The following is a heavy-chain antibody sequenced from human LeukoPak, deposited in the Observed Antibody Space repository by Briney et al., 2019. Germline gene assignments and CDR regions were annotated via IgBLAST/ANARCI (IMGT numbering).Heavy chain of an antibody. Sequence: GGSLRLSCTASAFSVSDYWMHWVRQVPGKGLVWLSRINSDGNYTAYADSVKGRFTITRDNAKNTLYLEMNSLRAEDTAVYYCGRVLNCNFDYWGRGTLVTVSS. V-gene: IGHV3-74*01. J-gene: IGHJ4*02. CDR1: AFSVSDYW. CDR3: GRVLNCNFDY. CDR2: INSDGNYT. D-gene: IGHD1-1*01.